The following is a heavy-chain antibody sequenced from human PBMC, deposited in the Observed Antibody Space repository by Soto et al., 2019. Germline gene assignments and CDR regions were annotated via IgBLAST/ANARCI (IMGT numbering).Heavy chain of an antibody. J-gene: IGHJ4*02. CDR3: ARKAVAGGWLY. Sequence: EVQLLESGGGLVQPGGSLRLSCAAPGFTFSSYAMSWVRQAPGKGLEWVSSINANSYDTFYADSVKGRFTISRDNSNSTLCLQMNSLRVEHTAVYYCARKAVAGGWLYWGQGILVTVSS. D-gene: IGHD6-19*01. CDR2: INANSYDT. V-gene: IGHV3-23*01. CDR1: GFTFSSYA.